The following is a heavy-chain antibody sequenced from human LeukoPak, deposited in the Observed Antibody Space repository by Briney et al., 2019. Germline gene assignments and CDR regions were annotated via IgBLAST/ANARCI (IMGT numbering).Heavy chain of an antibody. J-gene: IGHJ4*02. CDR3: ARGKMATTPDFDY. Sequence: SETLSLTCTVSGGSISSHYWSWIRQPPGKGLEWIGYIYYSGSTNYNPSLKSRVTISVDTSKNQFSLKLRSVTAADTAVYYCARGKMATTPDFDYWGQGTLVTVSS. D-gene: IGHD5-24*01. CDR2: IYYSGST. CDR1: GGSISSHY. V-gene: IGHV4-59*11.